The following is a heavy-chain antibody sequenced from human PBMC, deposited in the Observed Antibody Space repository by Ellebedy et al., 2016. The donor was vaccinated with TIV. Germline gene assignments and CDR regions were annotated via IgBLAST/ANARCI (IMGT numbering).Heavy chain of an antibody. D-gene: IGHD7-27*01. CDR1: GYTFTGYY. V-gene: IGHV1-2*04. CDR3: ARGMKLGIVWYYFDY. Sequence: AASVKVSCKASGYTFTGYYMHWVRQAPGQGLEWMGWINPNSGDTNYAQKFQGWVTMTRDTSISTAYMDLSRLRSDETAVYYCARGMKLGIVWYYFDYWGQGTLVTVSS. J-gene: IGHJ4*02. CDR2: INPNSGDT.